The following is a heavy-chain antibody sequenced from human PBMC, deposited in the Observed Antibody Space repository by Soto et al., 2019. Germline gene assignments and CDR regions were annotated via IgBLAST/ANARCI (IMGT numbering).Heavy chain of an antibody. V-gene: IGHV4-59*01. J-gene: IGHJ4*02. D-gene: IGHD5-12*01. Sequence: KTSETLSLTCTVSGASISSSYWSWIRQSPERGLEWIAYVYHTGATNYNPSLKSRVTISLDTSKGQFSLNLTSLTTADTAVHFCARGGNRYSNVASGVGGFDYWGQGSLVTVSS. CDR2: VYHTGAT. CDR3: ARGGNRYSNVASGVGGFDY. CDR1: GASISSSY.